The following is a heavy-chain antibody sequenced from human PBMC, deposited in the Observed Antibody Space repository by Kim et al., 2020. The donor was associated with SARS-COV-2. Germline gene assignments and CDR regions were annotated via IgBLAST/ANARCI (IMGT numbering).Heavy chain of an antibody. D-gene: IGHD1-1*01. CDR2: INYNDKT. J-gene: IGHJ4*01. CDR3: SRAMFCVATTGSSACFDY. CDR1: GGSFSNHC. V-gene: IGHV4-34*01. Sequence: SETLSLTCAVSGGSFSNHCWYWIRQPPGTGLELVCVINYNDKTNSNPYPKSRVTVSIETTKTKFPFPLRSVTVTDTAASSYSRAMFCVATTGSSACFDY.